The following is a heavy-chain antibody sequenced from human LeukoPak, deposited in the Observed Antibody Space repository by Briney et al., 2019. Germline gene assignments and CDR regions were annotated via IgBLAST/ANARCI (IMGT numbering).Heavy chain of an antibody. CDR3: ASAHSGSYGIYGRHPLFDC. V-gene: IGHV4-34*01. D-gene: IGHD1-26*01. Sequence: SETLSLTCAVYGGSFSGYYWSWIRQPPGKGLEWIGEINHSGSTNYNPSLKSRVTISVDTSKNQFSLKLSSVTAADTAVYYCASAHSGSYGIYGRHPLFDCWGQGTLVTVSS. J-gene: IGHJ4*02. CDR1: GGSFSGYY. CDR2: INHSGST.